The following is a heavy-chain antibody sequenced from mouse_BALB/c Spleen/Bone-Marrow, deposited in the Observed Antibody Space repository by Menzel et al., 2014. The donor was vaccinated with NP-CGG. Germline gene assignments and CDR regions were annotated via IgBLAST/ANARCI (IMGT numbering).Heavy chain of an antibody. Sequence: QVQLQQSGPGLVRPSQSLSITCTVSGFSLTSYGVHWVRQSPGKGLEWLGVIWSGGSTDYNAALISRLSISKDNSKSQVFFKMNSLQADDTAIYYCARNEGLREDYAMDYWGQGTSVTVSS. J-gene: IGHJ4*01. CDR1: GFSLTSYG. CDR2: IWSGGST. V-gene: IGHV2-4-1*01. CDR3: ARNEGLREDYAMDY. D-gene: IGHD2-4*01.